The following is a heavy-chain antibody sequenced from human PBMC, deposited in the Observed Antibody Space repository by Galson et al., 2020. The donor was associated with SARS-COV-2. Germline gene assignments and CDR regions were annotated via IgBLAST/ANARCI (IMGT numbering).Heavy chain of an antibody. J-gene: IGHJ4*02. CDR1: GFTFGDHA. CDR3: ARGLGWVLVAVFDY. D-gene: IGHD1-26*01. CDR2: IRSNNFGGTT. V-gene: IGHV3-49*03. Sequence: GGSLRLSCAASGFTFGDHAVSWFRQAPGKGLEWVGLIRSNNFGGTTESAASVRGRFTFSRDDSQNVAYLQMSSLQSEDTAVYYCARGLGWVLVAVFDYWGQGTPVTVSS.